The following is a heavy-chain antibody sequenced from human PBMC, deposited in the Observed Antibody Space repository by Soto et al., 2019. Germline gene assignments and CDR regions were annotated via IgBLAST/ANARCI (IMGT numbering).Heavy chain of an antibody. J-gene: IGHJ4*02. D-gene: IGHD7-27*01. CDR1: GGSISSGGYS. CDR2: IYHSGST. V-gene: IGHV4-30-2*01. CDR3: ARRGDWGSDEFDY. Sequence: SETLSLTCAVSGGSISSGGYSWNWIRQPPGKGLEWIGYIYHSGSTLYNPSLKSRVTISVDKSKNQFSLKLSSVTAADTAVYYCARRGDWGSDEFDYWGQGILVTVSS.